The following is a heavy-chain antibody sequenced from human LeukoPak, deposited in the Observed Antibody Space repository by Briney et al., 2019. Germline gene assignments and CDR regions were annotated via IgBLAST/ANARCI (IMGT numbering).Heavy chain of an antibody. CDR2: INPSDSST. V-gene: IGHV1-46*01. CDR1: GYSFTSYY. J-gene: IGHJ5*02. CDR3: ARGGVAKLGPLDL. D-gene: IGHD7-27*01. Sequence: ASVTVSCKASGYSFTSYYMHWVRQAPGQGLEWMGIINPSDSSTSYAQKFQGRVTMTRDTSTSTVYMELSSLRSEDTAVYYCARGGVAKLGPLDLWGQGTLVTVSS.